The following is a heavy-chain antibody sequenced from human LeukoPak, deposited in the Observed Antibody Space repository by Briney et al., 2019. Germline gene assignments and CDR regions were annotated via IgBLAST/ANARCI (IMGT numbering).Heavy chain of an antibody. CDR2: IYYSGST. D-gene: IGHD3-9*01. CDR3: ARHQLVLRYSNWLGAFDI. J-gene: IGHJ3*02. V-gene: IGHV4-59*08. CDR1: GGSISSYY. Sequence: SETLSLTCTVSGGSISSYYWSWIRQPPGKGLEWIGYIYYSGSTNYNPSLKSRVTISVDTSKNQFSLKLSSVTAADTAVYYCARHQLVLRYSNWLGAFDIRGQGTMVTVSS.